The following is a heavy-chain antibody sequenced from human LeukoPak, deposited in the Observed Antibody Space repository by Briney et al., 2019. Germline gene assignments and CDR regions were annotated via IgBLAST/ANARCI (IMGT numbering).Heavy chain of an antibody. CDR2: IYHSGST. J-gene: IGHJ4*02. Sequence: SETLSLTCAVSGYSLGSGYCWGWIRPPPGKGLEWIGSIYHSGSTYYNPSLKSRVTISVDTSKKQFSLKRSSVTAADTAVYYCASTGTTALFDYWGQGTLVTVSS. V-gene: IGHV4-38-2*01. CDR1: GYSLGSGYC. D-gene: IGHD1-7*01. CDR3: ASTGTTALFDY.